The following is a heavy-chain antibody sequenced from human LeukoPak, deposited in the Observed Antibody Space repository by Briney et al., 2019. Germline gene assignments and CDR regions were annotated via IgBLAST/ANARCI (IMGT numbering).Heavy chain of an antibody. D-gene: IGHD6-13*01. CDR1: GFTFSSYW. Sequence: GGSLRLSCAASGFTFSSYWMQWVRQAPGKGLVWVSRINSDGSITTYADSVKGRFTISRDNAKNTLYLQMNSLRTEDTAVYYCARGRGIVAAGLEYWGQGTLVTVSS. CDR2: INSDGSIT. CDR3: ARGRGIVAAGLEY. V-gene: IGHV3-74*01. J-gene: IGHJ4*02.